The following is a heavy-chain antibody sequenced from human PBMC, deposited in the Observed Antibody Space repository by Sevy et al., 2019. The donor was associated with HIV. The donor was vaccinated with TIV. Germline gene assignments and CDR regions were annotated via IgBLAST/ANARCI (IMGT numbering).Heavy chain of an antibody. CDR2: IYYSGST. CDR1: GGSISSYY. CDR3: ARDGDYDSSGFYGMDV. V-gene: IGHV4-59*01. J-gene: IGHJ6*02. D-gene: IGHD3-22*01. Sequence: SETLSLTCTVSGGSISSYYWSWIRQPPGKGLEWIGYIYYSGSTNYNPSLKSPVTISVDTSKNQFSLKLSSVTAADTAVYYCARDGDYDSSGFYGMDVWGQGTTVTVSS.